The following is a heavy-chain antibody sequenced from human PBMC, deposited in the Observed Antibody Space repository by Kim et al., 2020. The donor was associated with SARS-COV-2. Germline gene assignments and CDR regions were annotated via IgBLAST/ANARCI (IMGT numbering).Heavy chain of an antibody. CDR3: ARQGVVVVAAAAFDY. D-gene: IGHD2-15*01. CDR2: IYYSGST. CDR1: GGSISSSSYY. Sequence: SETLSLTCTVSGGSISSSSYYWGWIRQPPGKGLEWIGSIYYSGSTYYNPSLKSRVTISVDTSKNQFSLKLSSVTAADTAVYYCARQGVVVVAAAAFDYWG. V-gene: IGHV4-39*01. J-gene: IGHJ4*01.